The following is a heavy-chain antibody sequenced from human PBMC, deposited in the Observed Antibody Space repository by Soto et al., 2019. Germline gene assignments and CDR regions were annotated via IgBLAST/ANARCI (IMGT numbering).Heavy chain of an antibody. V-gene: IGHV4-59*01. CDR1: GGSISTYW. D-gene: IGHD2-15*01. Sequence: PSETLSLTCTVSGGSISTYWWSWIRQPPRKGLEWIGYIYYSGSTNYNPSLKSRVTISVDTSKNQFSLKLISVTAADTAVYYCARSRGSTRSFDYWGQGTLVTVSS. J-gene: IGHJ4*02. CDR3: ARSRGSTRSFDY. CDR2: IYYSGST.